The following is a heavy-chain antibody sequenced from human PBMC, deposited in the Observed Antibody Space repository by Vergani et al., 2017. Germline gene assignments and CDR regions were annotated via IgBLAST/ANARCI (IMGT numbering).Heavy chain of an antibody. J-gene: IGHJ6*02. CDR3: ARGDTASGYYYSPFYYYYGMDV. V-gene: IGHV3-48*03. D-gene: IGHD3-22*01. Sequence: EVQLVESGGGLVQPGGSLRLSCAASGFTFSSYEMNWVRQAPGKGLEWVSYISSSGSTIYYADSVKGRFTISSDNAKNALYRQVNSLRAEDTAVYYCARGDTASGYYYSPFYYYYGMDVWGQGTTVIVSS. CDR1: GFTFSSYE. CDR2: ISSSGSTI.